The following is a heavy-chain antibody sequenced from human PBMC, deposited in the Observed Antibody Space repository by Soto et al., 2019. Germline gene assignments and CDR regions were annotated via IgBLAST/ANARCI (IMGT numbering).Heavy chain of an antibody. J-gene: IGHJ3*02. CDR1: GGTFSSYT. CDR2: IIPILGIA. Sequence: QVQLVQSGAEVKKPGSSVKVSCKASGGTFSSYTISWVRPAPGQGLEWMGRIIPILGIANYAQKFQGRVTITADKSTSTAYMGLSRLRSEDTAVYYCRCGNDDAFDIWGQGTMVTVSS. V-gene: IGHV1-69*02. D-gene: IGHD2-15*01. CDR3: RCGNDDAFDI.